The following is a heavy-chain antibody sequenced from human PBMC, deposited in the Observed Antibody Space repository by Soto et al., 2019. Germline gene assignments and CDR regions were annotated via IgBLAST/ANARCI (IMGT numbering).Heavy chain of an antibody. Sequence: GASVKVSCKASGYTFTSYGISWVRQAPGQGLEWMGWINPNSGGTNYAQKFQGWVTMTRDTSISTAYMELSRLRSDDTAVYYCARARHSSGPYYYYYGMDVWGQGTTVTVSS. CDR3: ARARHSSGPYYYYYGMDV. J-gene: IGHJ6*02. V-gene: IGHV1-2*04. CDR2: INPNSGGT. D-gene: IGHD6-19*01. CDR1: GYTFTSYG.